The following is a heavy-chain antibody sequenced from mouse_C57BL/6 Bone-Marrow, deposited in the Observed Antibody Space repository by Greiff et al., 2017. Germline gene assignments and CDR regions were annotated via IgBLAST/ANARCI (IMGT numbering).Heavy chain of an antibody. CDR1: GFNIKDDY. V-gene: IGHV14-4*01. Sequence: EVQLKQSGAELVRPGASVNLSCTASGFNIKDDYMHWVKQRPEQGLEWIGWIDPENGDTESASKFQGKATITVDTSSNTAYLQLSSLTSEDTAVYYCTRIAYWGQGTLVTVSA. CDR3: TRIAY. CDR2: IDPENGDT. J-gene: IGHJ3*01.